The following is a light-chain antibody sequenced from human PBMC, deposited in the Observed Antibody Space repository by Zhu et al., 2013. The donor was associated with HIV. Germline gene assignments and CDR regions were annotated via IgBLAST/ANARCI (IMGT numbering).Light chain of an antibody. V-gene: IGKV3-15*01. CDR3: QQYINWPLT. CDR2: GAS. Sequence: EIVMTQSPVTLSVSPGETVTLSCRASHSVTSNLAWYQQKPGQAPRLLIYGASATATGVPDRFSGSGSGTDFSLTINSLQSEDFAVYYCQQYINWPLTFGGGTKVEIK. CDR1: HSVTSN. J-gene: IGKJ4*01.